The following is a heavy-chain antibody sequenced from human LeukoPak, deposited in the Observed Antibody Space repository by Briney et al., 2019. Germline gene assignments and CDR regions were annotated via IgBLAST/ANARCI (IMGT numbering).Heavy chain of an antibody. D-gene: IGHD3-10*01. CDR1: GFTFSSYS. CDR3: ARDTTYGSGTYSFDY. Sequence: GGSLRLSCAASGFTFSSYSMNGVRQAPGKGLEWVSSISTSSSYIYYADSVKGRFTISRDNAKNSLYLQMNSLRAEDTAVYHCARDTTYGSGTYSFDYWGQGTLVTVSS. J-gene: IGHJ4*02. CDR2: ISTSSSYI. V-gene: IGHV3-21*01.